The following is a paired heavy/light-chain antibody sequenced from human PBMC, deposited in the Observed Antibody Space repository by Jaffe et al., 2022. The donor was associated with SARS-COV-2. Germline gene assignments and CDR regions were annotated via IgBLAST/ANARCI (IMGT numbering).Light chain of an antibody. V-gene: IGKV4-1*01. CDR1: QSVLYSSNNKNY. CDR3: QQYYSTPLT. CDR2: WAS. Sequence: DIVMTQSPDSLAVSLGERATINCKSSQSVLYSSNNKNYLAWYQQKPGQPPKSLIYWASTRESGVPDRFSGSGSGTDFTLTISSLQAEDVAVYYCQQYYSTPLTFGGGTKVEIK. J-gene: IGKJ4*01.
Heavy chain of an antibody. D-gene: IGHD3-10*01. V-gene: IGHV1-3*01. CDR1: GYSFTDYA. CDR3: ARSGRDNLYMDV. CDR2: INGGNGNT. J-gene: IGHJ6*03. Sequence: QAQLVQSGAEVKKPGASVKLSCKASGYSFTDYAMHWVRQAPGQRLEWMGWINGGNGNTKHSQKLQGRVSITRDTSASTAYMELSSLRSEDTAVYYCARSGRDNLYMDVWGKGTTVTVSS.